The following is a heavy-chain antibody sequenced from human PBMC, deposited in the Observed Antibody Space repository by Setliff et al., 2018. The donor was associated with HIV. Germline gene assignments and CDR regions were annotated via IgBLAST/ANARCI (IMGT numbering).Heavy chain of an antibody. V-gene: IGHV4-39*02. CDR3: ARDVVVPAANWFDP. CDR1: GGSISNSRYY. J-gene: IGHJ5*02. CDR2: IYYSGST. D-gene: IGHD2-2*01. Sequence: SETLSLTCTVSGGSISNSRYYWSWIRQPPGKGLEWIGSIYYSGSTYYNPSLKSRVTISVDTSKNQFSLKLSSVTAADAAVYYCARDVVVPAANWFDPWGQGTLVTVSS.